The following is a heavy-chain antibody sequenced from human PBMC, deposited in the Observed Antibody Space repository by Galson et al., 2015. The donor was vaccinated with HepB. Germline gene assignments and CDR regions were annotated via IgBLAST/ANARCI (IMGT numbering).Heavy chain of an antibody. J-gene: IGHJ6*02. V-gene: IGHV1-69*06. CDR3: ARDNNGDYGIYYYYYGMDV. CDR2: IIPIFGTA. D-gene: IGHD4-17*01. CDR1: GGTFSSCA. Sequence: SVKVSCKASGGTFSSCAISWVRQAPGQGLEWMGGIIPIFGTANYAQKFQGRVTITADKSTSTACMELSSLRSEDTAVYYCARDNNGDYGIYYYYYGMDVWGQGTTVTVSS.